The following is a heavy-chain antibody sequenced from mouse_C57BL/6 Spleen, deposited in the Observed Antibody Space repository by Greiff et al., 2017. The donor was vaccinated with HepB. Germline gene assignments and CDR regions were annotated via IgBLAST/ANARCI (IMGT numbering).Heavy chain of an antibody. J-gene: IGHJ3*01. CDR2: INPGSGGT. Sequence: QVQLQQSGAELVRPGTSVKVSCKASGYAFTNYLIEWVKQRPGQGLEWIGVINPGSGGTNYNEKFKGKATLTADKSSSTAYMQLSSLTSEDSAVYFCASGGNYHAWFAYWGQGTLVTVSA. V-gene: IGHV1-54*01. CDR1: GYAFTNYL. CDR3: ASGGNYHAWFAY. D-gene: IGHD2-1*01.